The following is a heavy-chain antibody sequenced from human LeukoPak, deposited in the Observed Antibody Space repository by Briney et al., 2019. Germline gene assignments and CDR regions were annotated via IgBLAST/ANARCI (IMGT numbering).Heavy chain of an antibody. CDR2: IYTSGST. V-gene: IGHV4-4*02. D-gene: IGHD2-2*02. Sequence: KASETLSLTCAVSGGSISSSNWWSWVRQPPGKGLEWIGRIYTSGSTNYNPSLKSRVTMSVDTSKNQFSLKLSSVTAADTAVYYCARPFRRGPGVVPAAIGYWGQGTLVTVSS. CDR3: ARPFRRGPGVVPAAIGY. J-gene: IGHJ4*02. CDR1: GGSISSSNW.